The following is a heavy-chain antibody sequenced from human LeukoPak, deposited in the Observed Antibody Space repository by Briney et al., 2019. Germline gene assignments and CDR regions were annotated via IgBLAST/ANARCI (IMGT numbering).Heavy chain of an antibody. CDR1: GFTFSSYW. CDR2: INSDGSST. V-gene: IGHV3-74*01. Sequence: GGSLRLSFAASGFTFSSYWMHWVRQAPGKGLVWVSRINSDGSSTTYADSVRGRFTISRDNAKIILYLQMNSLRAEDTAVYHCARGPAPQGWFDSWGQGTLVTVSS. CDR3: ARGPAPQGWFDS. J-gene: IGHJ5*01.